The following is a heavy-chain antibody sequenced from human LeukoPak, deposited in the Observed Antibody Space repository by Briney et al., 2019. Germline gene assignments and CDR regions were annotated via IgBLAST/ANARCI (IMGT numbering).Heavy chain of an antibody. J-gene: IGHJ6*03. CDR3: AKNADRGAYCRGGSCYPYYYYYMDV. Sequence: PGGSLRLPCAASGITFSSYGMSWVRQVPGKGLEWVSSISHTGGSPYYADSVKGRFTVSRDNSKNTLYLQMNSLTVEDTAIYYCAKNADRGAYCRGGSCYPYYYYYMDVWGTGTTVTISS. CDR1: GITFSSYG. V-gene: IGHV3-23*01. D-gene: IGHD2-15*01. CDR2: ISHTGGSP.